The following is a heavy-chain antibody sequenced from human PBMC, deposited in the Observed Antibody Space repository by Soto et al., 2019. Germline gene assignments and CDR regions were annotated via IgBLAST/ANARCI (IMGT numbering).Heavy chain of an antibody. Sequence: PGGSLRLSCAASGFTFSSYGMHWVRQAPGKGLEWAAVISYDGSNKYYADSVKGRFTISRDNSKNTLYLQMNSLRAEDTAVYYCAKDPVRGYFDYWGQGTLVTVSS. J-gene: IGHJ4*02. V-gene: IGHV3-30*18. D-gene: IGHD3-10*01. CDR2: ISYDGSNK. CDR3: AKDPVRGYFDY. CDR1: GFTFSSYG.